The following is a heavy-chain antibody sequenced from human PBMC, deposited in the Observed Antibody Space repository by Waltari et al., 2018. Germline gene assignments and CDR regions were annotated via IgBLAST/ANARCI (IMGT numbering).Heavy chain of an antibody. CDR2: IYHDGRT. CDR3: ARVGWGYCTCRRCYAAVY. J-gene: IGHJ4*02. CDR1: GYSITGGYH. Sequence: QVQLQESGPGLVKPSETLSLTCTVPGYSITGGYHWAWMRQTPGKGLEWIGSIYHDGRTFYNPSLNSRFTISLDTSKNKFSLKLNSVTAADTAVYYCARVGWGYCTCRRCYAAVYWGQGTLVTVSS. V-gene: IGHV4-38-2*02. D-gene: IGHD2-2*01.